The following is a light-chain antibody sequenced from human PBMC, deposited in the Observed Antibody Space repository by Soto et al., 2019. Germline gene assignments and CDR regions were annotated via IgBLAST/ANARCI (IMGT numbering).Light chain of an antibody. CDR3: AAWDDRLNGYV. Sequence: QSVLIQPPSVSGTPGQRVTISCSGSSXNIGSHTVSWYQQLPGTAPKLLIYSSDQRPSGVPDRFSGSKSGTSASLAISGLQSEDEADYFCAAWDDRLNGYVFATGTKVTVL. CDR2: SSD. V-gene: IGLV1-44*01. J-gene: IGLJ1*01. CDR1: SXNIGSHT.